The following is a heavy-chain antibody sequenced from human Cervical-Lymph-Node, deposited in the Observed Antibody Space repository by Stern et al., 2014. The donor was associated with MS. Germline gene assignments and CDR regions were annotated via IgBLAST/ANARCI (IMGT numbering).Heavy chain of an antibody. Sequence: VQLVQSGGGVVQPGRSLRLSCAASGFTFSSLAMHWVRQAPGKGLAWVSLISYDGSKEYHADSVKGRFTSSRDNSKNPLYLQLNSLRVEDTAVYYCATKAPPYCSGASCYEYWGQGTLVTVSS. CDR1: GFTFSSLA. V-gene: IGHV3-30*04. D-gene: IGHD2-15*01. J-gene: IGHJ4*02. CDR3: ATKAPPYCSGASCYEY. CDR2: ISYDGSKE.